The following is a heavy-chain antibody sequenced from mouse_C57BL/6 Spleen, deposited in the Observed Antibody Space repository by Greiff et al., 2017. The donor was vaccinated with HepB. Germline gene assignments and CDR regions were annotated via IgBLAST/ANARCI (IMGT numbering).Heavy chain of an antibody. D-gene: IGHD1-1*02. V-gene: IGHV3-6*01. Sequence: EVKLMESGPGLVKPSQSLSLTCSVTGYSITSGYYWNWIRQFPGNKLEWMGYISYDGSNNYNPSLKNRISITRDTSKNQFFLKLNSVTTEDTATYYCARDMGKGWFAYWGQGTLVTVSA. CDR1: GYSITSGYY. CDR2: ISYDGSN. J-gene: IGHJ3*01. CDR3: ARDMGKGWFAY.